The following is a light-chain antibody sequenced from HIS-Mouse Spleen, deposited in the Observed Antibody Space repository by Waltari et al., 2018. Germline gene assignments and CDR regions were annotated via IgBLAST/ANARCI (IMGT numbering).Light chain of an antibody. V-gene: IGLV2-23*01. CDR2: EGS. J-gene: IGLJ3*02. CDR3: CSYAGSSTWV. Sequence: QSVLPQPASVSGSPGTSIPIPCTGTGMDAGSYNLVSWYQQHPGKAPKLMIYEGSKRPSGVSNRFSGSKSGNTASLTISGLQAEDEADYYCCSYAGSSTWVFGGGTKLTVL. CDR1: GMDAGSYNL.